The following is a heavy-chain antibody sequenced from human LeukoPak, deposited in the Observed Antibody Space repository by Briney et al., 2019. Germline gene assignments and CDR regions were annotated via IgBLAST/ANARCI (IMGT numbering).Heavy chain of an antibody. J-gene: IGHJ4*02. Sequence: SETLSLTRTVSGGSVRGDGYFWAWIRQPPGKGLEWIGSVFYTGGTYYNPSLKSRVTISVDTSRNQFSLHVNSVTAADTAVYFCARRIVLVAAGNDVLDSWGQGTLVTVSS. CDR3: ARRIVLVAAGNDVLDS. CDR2: VFYTGGT. V-gene: IGHV4-39*01. D-gene: IGHD2-15*01. CDR1: GGSVRGDGYF.